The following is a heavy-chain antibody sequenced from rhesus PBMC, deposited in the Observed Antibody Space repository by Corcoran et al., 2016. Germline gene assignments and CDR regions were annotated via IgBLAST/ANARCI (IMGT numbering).Heavy chain of an antibody. CDR2: IYGSSTST. J-gene: IGHJ4*01. CDR3: ARQGIFDY. D-gene: IGHD5-42*01. V-gene: IGHV4S10*01. Sequence: QVQLQESGPGVVKPSETLSLTCAVSGGSISDSYRWRWIRQPPGKGLEWIGYIYGSSTSTNYNPSLKSRVTISKDTSKNQFSLKLSSVTAADTAVYYCARQGIFDYWGQGVLVTVSS. CDR1: GGSISDSYR.